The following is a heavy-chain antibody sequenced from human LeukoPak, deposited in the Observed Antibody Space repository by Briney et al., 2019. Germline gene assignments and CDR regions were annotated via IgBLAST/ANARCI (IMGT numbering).Heavy chain of an antibody. CDR1: GGSISSYY. V-gene: IGHV4-59*01. CDR2: IYYSGST. Sequence: SETLSLTCTVSGGSISSYYWSWIRQPPGKGLEWIGYIYYSGSTNYNPSLKSRVTISVDTSKNPFSLKLSSVTAADTAVYYCASGWSSSWYYFDYWGQGTLVTVSS. D-gene: IGHD6-13*01. J-gene: IGHJ4*02. CDR3: ASGWSSSWYYFDY.